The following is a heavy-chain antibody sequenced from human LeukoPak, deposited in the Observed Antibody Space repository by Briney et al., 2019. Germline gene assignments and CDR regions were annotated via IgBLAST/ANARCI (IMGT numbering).Heavy chain of an antibody. CDR3: ARHDYGDYEFDY. V-gene: IGHV4-39*01. J-gene: IGHJ4*02. D-gene: IGHD4-17*01. CDR2: IYYSGST. Sequence: PSETLSLTCTVSGGSISSSSYYWGWIRRPPGKWLEWIGSIYYSGSTYYNPSLKSRVTISVDTSKNQFSLKLSSVTAADTAVYYCARHDYGDYEFDYWGQGTLVTVSS. CDR1: GGSISSSSYY.